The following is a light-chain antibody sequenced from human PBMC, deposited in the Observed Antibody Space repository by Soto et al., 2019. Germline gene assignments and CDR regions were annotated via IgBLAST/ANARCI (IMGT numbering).Light chain of an antibody. Sequence: EIVLTHSPGTLSLSPWEIATLSCRATESISSSYLAWYQQKPGQAPRLLIYDASNRATGIPARFSGSGSGTDFTPTINSLEPEDFAVYFCQQRYNWPATFGPGTKVDIK. J-gene: IGKJ3*01. CDR3: QQRYNWPAT. CDR2: DAS. V-gene: IGKV3D-20*02. CDR1: ESISSSY.